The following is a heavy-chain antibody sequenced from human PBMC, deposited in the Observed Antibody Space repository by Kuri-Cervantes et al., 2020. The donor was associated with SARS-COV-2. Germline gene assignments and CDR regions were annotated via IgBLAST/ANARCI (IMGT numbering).Heavy chain of an antibody. Sequence: GESLKISCAASGFTFSSYSMNWVRQAPGKGLEWVSAISGSGGSTYYADSVKGRFTISRDDSKNTLYLQMNSLRAEDTAVYYCAKDLGYPAASDASDIWGQGTMVTVSS. D-gene: IGHD5-18*01. CDR1: GFTFSSYS. CDR3: AKDLGYPAASDASDI. J-gene: IGHJ3*02. CDR2: ISGSGGST. V-gene: IGHV3-23*01.